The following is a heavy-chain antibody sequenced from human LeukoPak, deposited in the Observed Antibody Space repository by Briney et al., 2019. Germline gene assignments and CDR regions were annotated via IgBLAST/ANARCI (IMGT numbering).Heavy chain of an antibody. CDR2: IYSGGST. J-gene: IGHJ3*02. Sequence: GGSLRLSCAASGFTVSNNYMTWVRQAPGKGLEWVSVIYSGGSTYYADSVKGRFTISRDNSKNTLYLQMNSLRAEDTAVYYCARESYYDSRDSFSDAFHIWGQGTMVTVSS. CDR1: GFTVSNNY. CDR3: ARESYYDSRDSFSDAFHI. V-gene: IGHV3-53*01. D-gene: IGHD3-22*01.